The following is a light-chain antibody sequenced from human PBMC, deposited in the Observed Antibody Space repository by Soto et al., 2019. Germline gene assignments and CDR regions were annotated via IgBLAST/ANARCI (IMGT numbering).Light chain of an antibody. V-gene: IGKV1-39*01. CDR3: QQRSNWWT. CDR2: AAS. J-gene: IGKJ1*01. CDR1: QSISSY. Sequence: DIQMTQSPSSLSASVGDRVTITCRASQSISSYLNWYQQKPGKAPKLLIYAASSLQSGVPSRFSGSGSGTEFTLTISSLQPDDFAVYYCQQRSNWWTFGQGTKVDI.